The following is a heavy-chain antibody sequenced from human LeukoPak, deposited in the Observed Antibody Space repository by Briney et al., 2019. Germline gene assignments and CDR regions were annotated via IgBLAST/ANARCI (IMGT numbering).Heavy chain of an antibody. CDR1: GYTFTSYY. CDR3: ARDNSYYDSSGYYPVYYYYYYMDV. CDR2: INPSGGST. D-gene: IGHD3-22*01. V-gene: IGHV1-46*01. Sequence: ASVKVSCKASGYTFTSYYMHWVRQAPGQGLEWMGMINPSGGSTSYAQKFQGRVTMTRDMSTSTVYMELSSLRSGDTAVYYCARDNSYYDSSGYYPVYYYYYYMDVWGKGTTVTVSS. J-gene: IGHJ6*03.